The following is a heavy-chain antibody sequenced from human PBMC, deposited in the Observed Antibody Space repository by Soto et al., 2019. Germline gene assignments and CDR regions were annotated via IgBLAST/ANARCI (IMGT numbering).Heavy chain of an antibody. CDR1: GFTFSGYA. Sequence: EVQLLESGGGLVQPGGSLRLSRAASGFTFSGYAMSWVRQAPGKGLEWVSAISGSGGSTYYADSVKGRFTISRDNSKNTLYLQMNSLRAEDTAVYYCAKDRVGNTFWFDPWGQGTLVTVSS. V-gene: IGHV3-23*01. CDR3: AKDRVGNTFWFDP. CDR2: ISGSGGST. J-gene: IGHJ5*02. D-gene: IGHD3-16*01.